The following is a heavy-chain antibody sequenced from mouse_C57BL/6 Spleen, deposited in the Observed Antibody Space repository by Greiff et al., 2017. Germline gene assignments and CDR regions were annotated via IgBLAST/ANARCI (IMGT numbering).Heavy chain of an antibody. V-gene: IGHV1-52*01. D-gene: IGHD1-1*01. CDR2: IDPSDSET. CDR3: ARYYGSSLAY. J-gene: IGHJ3*01. Sequence: VQLQQPGAELVRPGSSVKLSCKASGYTFTSYWMHWVKQRPIQGLEWIGNIDPSDSETHYNQKFKDKATLTVDKSSSTAYMQLSSLTSEDSAVYYCARYYGSSLAYWGQGTLVTVSA. CDR1: GYTFTSYW.